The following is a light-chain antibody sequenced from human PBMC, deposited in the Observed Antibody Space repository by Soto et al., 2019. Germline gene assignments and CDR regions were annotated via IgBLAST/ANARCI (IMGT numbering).Light chain of an antibody. Sequence: EVVVTQSPATLSVSPGERATLSCRASQSVSSNLAWYQQKPGQAPRLLTYGASTRATGIPARFSGSGSGTEFTLTISSLQSEDFAVYYCHQYDNWPKTFGQGTKVDIK. CDR3: HQYDNWPKT. CDR1: QSVSSN. J-gene: IGKJ1*01. V-gene: IGKV3-15*01. CDR2: GAS.